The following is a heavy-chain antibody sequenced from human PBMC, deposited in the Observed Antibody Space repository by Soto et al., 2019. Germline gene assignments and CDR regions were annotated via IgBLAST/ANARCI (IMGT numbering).Heavy chain of an antibody. J-gene: IGHJ6*02. CDR3: VRRQQRVGPYGMHV. CDR2: ISSSSSYI. Sequence: GGSLRLSCAASGFTFSSYSMNWVRQAPGKGLEWVSSISSSSSYIYYADSVKGRFTISRDNAKNSLYLQMNSPRAEDTAVYYCVRRQQRVGPYGMHVWGQGTTLTVS. CDR1: GFTFSSYS. V-gene: IGHV3-21*04. D-gene: IGHD3-16*01.